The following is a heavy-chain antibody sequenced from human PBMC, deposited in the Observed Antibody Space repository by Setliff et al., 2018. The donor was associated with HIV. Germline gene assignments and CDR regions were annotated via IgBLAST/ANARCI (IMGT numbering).Heavy chain of an antibody. CDR2: INPHSGNT. V-gene: IGHV1-2*02. D-gene: IGHD1-26*01. CDR1: GYALTTYD. J-gene: IGHJ6*04. Sequence: ASVKVSCKASGYALTTYDINWVRLAPGPGLEWMGWINPHSGNTDFAQRFQGRITMTRDTSINTVYMDLSRLTSDDTGIYYCANTFSGSHNVWGKGTTVTVSS. CDR3: ANTFSGSHNV.